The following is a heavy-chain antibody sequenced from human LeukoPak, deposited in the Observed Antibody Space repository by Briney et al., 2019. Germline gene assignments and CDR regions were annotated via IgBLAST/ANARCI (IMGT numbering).Heavy chain of an antibody. D-gene: IGHD3-10*01. Sequence: ASVKVSCKASGYTFTSYDINWVRQATGQGLEWMGWMNPNSGNTGYAQKFQGRVTTTRNTSISTAYMELSSLRSEDTAVYYCARDRGRGGAFDIWGQGTMVTVSS. J-gene: IGHJ3*02. CDR3: ARDRGRGGAFDI. CDR2: MNPNSGNT. CDR1: GYTFTSYD. V-gene: IGHV1-8*03.